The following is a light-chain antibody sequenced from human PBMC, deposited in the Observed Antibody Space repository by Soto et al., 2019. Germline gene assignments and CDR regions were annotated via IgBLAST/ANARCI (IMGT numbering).Light chain of an antibody. CDR3: QVWDIWGV. J-gene: IGLJ2*01. V-gene: IGLV3-21*04. CDR2: YDS. Sequence: SYELTQPPSVSVAPGKTARITCGGNNIGSKSVHWYQQKPGQAPVLVIYYDSDRPSGIPERFSGSNSGNTATLTISGVEAGDEADYYCQVWDIWGVFGGGTKLTVL. CDR1: NIGSKS.